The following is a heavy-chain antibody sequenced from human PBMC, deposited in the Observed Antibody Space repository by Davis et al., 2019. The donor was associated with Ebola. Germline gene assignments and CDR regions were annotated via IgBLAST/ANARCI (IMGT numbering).Heavy chain of an antibody. V-gene: IGHV4-59*01. CDR2: ISYSGST. D-gene: IGHD5-18*01. CDR1: GDSISNYF. CDR3: ARDGGYNYDWYFDI. Sequence: MPSETLPLTCTVSGDSISNYFWSWIRQPPGKGLEWLGYISYSGSTNYNPSLKSRVTISLDTSKNQFSLRLSSVTAADTAVYYCARDGGYNYDWYFDIWGRGTLVTVSS. J-gene: IGHJ2*01.